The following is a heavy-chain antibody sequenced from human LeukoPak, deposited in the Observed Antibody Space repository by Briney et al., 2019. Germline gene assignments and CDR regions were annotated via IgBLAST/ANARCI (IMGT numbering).Heavy chain of an antibody. Sequence: GESLKISCKGSGYRFTSYWIGWVRQMPGKGLEWMGIIYPGDSDTRYSPSFQGQVTISADKSISTAYLQWSSLKASGTAMFYCARQRQGAYYDTSGYPNDAFDIWGRGTMVTVSS. CDR1: GYRFTSYW. J-gene: IGHJ3*02. CDR3: ARQRQGAYYDTSGYPNDAFDI. CDR2: IYPGDSDT. D-gene: IGHD3-22*01. V-gene: IGHV5-51*01.